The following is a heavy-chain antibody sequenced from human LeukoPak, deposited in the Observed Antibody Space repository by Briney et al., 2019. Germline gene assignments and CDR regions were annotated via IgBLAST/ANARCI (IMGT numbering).Heavy chain of an antibody. CDR3: ASGDMTYYYDSSGYNFDY. CDR2: ISAYNGNT. J-gene: IGHJ4*02. CDR1: GYTFTSYG. V-gene: IGHV1-18*01. D-gene: IGHD3-22*01. Sequence: ASVKVSCKASGYTFTSYGISWVRQAPGQGLEWMGWISAYNGNTNYAQKLQGRVTMTTDTSTSTAYMELRSLRSDDTAVYYCASGDMTYYYDSSGYNFDYWGQGTLVTVSS.